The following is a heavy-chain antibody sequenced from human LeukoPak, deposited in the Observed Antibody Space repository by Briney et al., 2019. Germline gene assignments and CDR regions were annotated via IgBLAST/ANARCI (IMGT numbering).Heavy chain of an antibody. CDR3: ARRHHFGFLDS. D-gene: IGHD3-10*01. J-gene: IGHJ4*02. V-gene: IGHV3-7*04. CDR1: GVTFPSYW. Sequence: AGGSLRLSCAASGVTFPSYWMTWVRQAPGKGLEWVANIKQDGSEKYYVDSVKGRFTISRDNAKNSVYLQMNSLRAEDTAVYYCARRHHFGFLDSWGQGTLVTVSS. CDR2: IKQDGSEK.